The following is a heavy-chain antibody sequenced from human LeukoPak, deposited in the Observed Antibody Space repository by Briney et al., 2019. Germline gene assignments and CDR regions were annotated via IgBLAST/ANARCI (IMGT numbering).Heavy chain of an antibody. Sequence: GGSLRPSCTTSGLTFSTSGFNWVRQAPGKGLEWVASIGPTGFDRYHADSIKGRFTISRDNANNFLYLQMDSLRAEDTAVYYCATETNGRHYDYWGQGTLLTVSS. J-gene: IGHJ4*02. V-gene: IGHV3-21*06. CDR3: ATETNGRHYDY. CDR1: GLTFSTSG. CDR2: IGPTGFDR. D-gene: IGHD1-14*01.